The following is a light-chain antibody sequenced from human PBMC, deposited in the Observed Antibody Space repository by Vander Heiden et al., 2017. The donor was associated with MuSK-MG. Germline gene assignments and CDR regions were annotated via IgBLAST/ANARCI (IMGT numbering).Light chain of an antibody. CDR1: QSISSSY. CDR3: LQYGSSPLT. J-gene: IGKJ4*01. CDR2: GAS. Sequence: EIVLTQSPGTLSLSPGERATLSCRASQSISSSYLAWYQDKPGQAPRLLIYGASIRATGIPDRFSGSGSGTDFTLAISRLEPEDFAVYYCLQYGSSPLTFGGGTKVEIK. V-gene: IGKV3-20*01.